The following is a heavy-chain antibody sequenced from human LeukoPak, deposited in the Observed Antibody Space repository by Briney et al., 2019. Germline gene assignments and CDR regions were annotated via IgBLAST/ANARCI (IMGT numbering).Heavy chain of an antibody. Sequence: GGSLRLSCAESGCTFSSYGMHWVRQAPGKGLEWVAVIWYDGSNKYYADSVKGRFTISRDNSKNTLYLQMNSLRAEDTAVYYCASECSGGSCYSYFDYWGQGTLVTVSS. CDR1: GCTFSSYG. J-gene: IGHJ4*02. CDR3: ASECSGGSCYSYFDY. CDR2: IWYDGSNK. V-gene: IGHV3-33*01. D-gene: IGHD2-15*01.